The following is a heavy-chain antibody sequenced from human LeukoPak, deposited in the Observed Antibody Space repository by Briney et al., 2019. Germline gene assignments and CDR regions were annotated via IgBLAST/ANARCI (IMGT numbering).Heavy chain of an antibody. V-gene: IGHV3-74*01. J-gene: IGHJ5*02. CDR1: GLTFSSYW. CDR2: INSDGSST. D-gene: IGHD2-15*01. Sequence: GGSLRLSCAASGLTFSSYWMHWVRQAPGKGLVWVSRINSDGSSTSYADSVKGRFTISRDNAKNSLYLQMNSLRAEDTAVYYCARDGQDIVVVVAATPCGWFDPGGGGALVTVSS. CDR3: ARDGQDIVVVVAATPCGWFDP.